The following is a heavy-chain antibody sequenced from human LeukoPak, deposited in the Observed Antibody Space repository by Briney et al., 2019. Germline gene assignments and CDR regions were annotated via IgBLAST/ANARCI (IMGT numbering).Heavy chain of an antibody. V-gene: IGHV3-21*01. CDR3: ATETIGRHYDY. Sequence: GGSLRLSCAASGFTFSSCGFNWVRQAPGKGLEWVSSIGPTGTDRYYADSVRGRFTISRDNAKNSMYLQMGSLRDEDTAVYYCATETIGRHYDYWGQGTLLTVSS. CDR2: IGPTGTDR. D-gene: IGHD1-14*01. J-gene: IGHJ4*02. CDR1: GFTFSSCG.